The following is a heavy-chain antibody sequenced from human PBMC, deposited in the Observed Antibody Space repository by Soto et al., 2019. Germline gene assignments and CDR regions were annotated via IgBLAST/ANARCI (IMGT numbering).Heavy chain of an antibody. CDR1: GYTFTSYG. CDR3: ARVVTIFGILHIFDP. J-gene: IGHJ5*02. CDR2: ISAYNGNT. D-gene: IGHD3-3*01. Sequence: GASVKVSCKASGYTFTSYGISWVRQAPGQGLEWMGWISAYNGNTNYAQKLQGRVTMTTDTSTSTAYMELRSLRSDDTAVYYCARVVTIFGILHIFDPWGQGTLVTVPQ. V-gene: IGHV1-18*01.